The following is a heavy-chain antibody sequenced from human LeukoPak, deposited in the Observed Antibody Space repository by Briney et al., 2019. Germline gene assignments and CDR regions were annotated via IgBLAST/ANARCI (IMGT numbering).Heavy chain of an antibody. V-gene: IGHV3-23*01. CDR1: GFTFSSYA. D-gene: IGHD2-2*01. CDR3: VKGTSWINPYFYMDV. CDR2: LSTGGGTA. J-gene: IGHJ6*03. Sequence: GGSLRLSCSASGFTFSSYAMNWVRQAPGKGLEWVSSLSTGGGTAFYADSVKGRFTISRDNPKSTLYLQMNSLRVEDTAVYYCVKGTSWINPYFYMDVWGKGTTVIVSS.